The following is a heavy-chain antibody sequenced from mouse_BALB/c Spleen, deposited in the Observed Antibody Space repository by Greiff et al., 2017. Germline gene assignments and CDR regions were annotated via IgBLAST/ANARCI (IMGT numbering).Heavy chain of an antibody. CDR3: ARNRLLWLDYFDY. V-gene: IGHV5-17*02. J-gene: IGHJ2*01. CDR2: ISSGSSTI. Sequence: DVKLVESGGGLVQPGGSRKLSCAASGFTFSSFGMHWVRQAPEKGLEWVAYISSGSSTIYYADTVKGRFTISRDNPKNTLFLQMTSLRSEDTAMYYCARNRLLWLDYFDYWGQGTTLTVSS. CDR1: GFTFSSFG. D-gene: IGHD2-2*01.